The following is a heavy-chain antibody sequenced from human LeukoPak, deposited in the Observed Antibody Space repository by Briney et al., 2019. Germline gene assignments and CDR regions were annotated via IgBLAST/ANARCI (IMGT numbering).Heavy chain of an antibody. CDR3: ATGLQDYYGSGSYYNVGKV. CDR2: VDPEDGET. J-gene: IGHJ4*02. CDR1: GYTFTDYY. D-gene: IGHD3-10*01. V-gene: IGHV1-69-2*01. Sequence: ASVKVSCKVSGYTFTDYYMHWVQQAPGKGLEGMGLVDPEDGETIYAEKFQGRVTITADTSTDTAYMDLNSLRSEDTAVYYCATGLQDYYGSGSYYNVGKVWGQGTLVTVSS.